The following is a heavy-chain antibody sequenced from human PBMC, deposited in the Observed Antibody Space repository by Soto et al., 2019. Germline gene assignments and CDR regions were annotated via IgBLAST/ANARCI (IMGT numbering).Heavy chain of an antibody. V-gene: IGHV1-18*04. D-gene: IGHD2-21*01. CDR1: GYTFSGYS. Sequence: ASVKVSCKASGYTFSGYSITWVRQAPGQGLEWMGRISGYNGNTNYARTLRGRLTLTTDTSTSTAYMELRSLTSDDTAVYYCARDVFCGGAPACPDMDVWSQGTTVTVSS. CDR2: ISGYNGNT. CDR3: ARDVFCGGAPACPDMDV. J-gene: IGHJ6*02.